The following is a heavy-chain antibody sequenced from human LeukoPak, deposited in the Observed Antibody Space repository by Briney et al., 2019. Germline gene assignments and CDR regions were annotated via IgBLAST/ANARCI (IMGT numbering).Heavy chain of an antibody. CDR3: ASTYSSSWYEFDY. V-gene: IGHV3-48*03. Sequence: PGGSLRLSCAASGFTFSSYEMNWVRQAPGKGLEWVSYISSSGSTIYYADSVKGRFTISRDNAKNSLYLQMNSLRAEDTAVYYCASTYSSSWYEFDYWGQGTLVTVSS. CDR2: ISSSGSTI. J-gene: IGHJ4*02. CDR1: GFTFSSYE. D-gene: IGHD6-13*01.